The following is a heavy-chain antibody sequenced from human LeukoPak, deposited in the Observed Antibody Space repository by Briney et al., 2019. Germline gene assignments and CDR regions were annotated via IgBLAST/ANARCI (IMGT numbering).Heavy chain of an antibody. J-gene: IGHJ4*02. Sequence: GASVKVSCKASGYTITSYDINWVRQATGQGLEWMGWMNPNSGNTGFAQKFQGRATITRNTSISTAYMELSSLRSEDTAVYYCARVLYGGTSPLNYWGPGTLVTVSS. CDR1: GYTITSYD. D-gene: IGHD4-23*01. V-gene: IGHV1-8*03. CDR3: ARVLYGGTSPLNY. CDR2: MNPNSGNT.